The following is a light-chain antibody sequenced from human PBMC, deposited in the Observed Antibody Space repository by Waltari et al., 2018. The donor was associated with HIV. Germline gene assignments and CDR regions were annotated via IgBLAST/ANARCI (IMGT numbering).Light chain of an antibody. Sequence: EIVLTQSPGTLSLSLGERATLSCRASQSVNSNFLAWYQHKPGQAPRLLIYDASTRATCIPDKVSGSVSGSDFTLTISRLEPEDFAVYYCQQYAGFPLTFGGGTKVDIK. CDR3: QQYAGFPLT. V-gene: IGKV3-20*01. CDR2: DAS. CDR1: QSVNSNF. J-gene: IGKJ4*01.